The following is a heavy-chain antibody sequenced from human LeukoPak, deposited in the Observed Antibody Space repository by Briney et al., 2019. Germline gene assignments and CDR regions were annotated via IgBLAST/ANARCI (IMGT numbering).Heavy chain of an antibody. V-gene: IGHV1-8*03. CDR2: MNPNSGNT. D-gene: IGHD3-10*01. CDR3: ARALRAMVRGAMGY. J-gene: IGHJ4*02. CDR1: GYTFTSYD. Sequence: ASVTVSCKASGYTFTSYDINWVRQATGQGLEWMGWMNPNSGNTGYAQKFQGRVTITRNTSISTAYMELSSLRSEDTAVYYCARALRAMVRGAMGYWGQGTLVTVSS.